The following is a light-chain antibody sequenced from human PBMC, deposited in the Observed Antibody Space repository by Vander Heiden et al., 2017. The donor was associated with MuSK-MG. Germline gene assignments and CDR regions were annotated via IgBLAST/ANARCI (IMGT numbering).Light chain of an antibody. V-gene: IGKV1-5*03. CDR2: QAS. J-gene: IGKJ2*01. Sequence: DTQITQSPSTPSAFVGDGVTISCPASQSSSYWLACYQQKPGKAPKVLIYQASNLEGGVPSRCSGSGSGKEFSRTISSLQPDDFATYDCQHDYYYPYAFGQGTKLEI. CDR1: QSSSYW. CDR3: QHDYYYPYA.